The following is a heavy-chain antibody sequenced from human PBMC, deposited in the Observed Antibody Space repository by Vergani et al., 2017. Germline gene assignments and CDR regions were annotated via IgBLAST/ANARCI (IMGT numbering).Heavy chain of an antibody. V-gene: IGHV4-59*01. CDR3: ARVGSPGIFDY. Sequence: QVQLQESGPGLVKPSETLSLTCTVSGGSISSYYWSWIRQPPGKGLEWIGYIYTSGSTNYNPSLKSRVTISVDTSKNQFSLKLSSVTAADTAVYYCARVGSPGIFDYWGQGTLVTVSS. CDR2: IYTSGST. J-gene: IGHJ4*02. CDR1: GGSISSYY. D-gene: IGHD1-14*01.